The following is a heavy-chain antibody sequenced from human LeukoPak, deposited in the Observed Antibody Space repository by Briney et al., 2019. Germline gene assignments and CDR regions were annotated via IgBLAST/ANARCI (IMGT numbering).Heavy chain of an antibody. J-gene: IGHJ4*02. CDR1: GFTFSSYW. CDR2: IKPDGSEK. Sequence: PGGSLRLSCAVSGFTFSSYWMSWVRQAPGGRPEWVANIKPDGSEKYYVDSVKGRFTVSRDNAKNSLFLQMNSLRDEDTAVYYCARERSCTDGLCYSYFDHWGQGTLVTVSS. D-gene: IGHD2-8*01. CDR3: ARERSCTDGLCYSYFDH. V-gene: IGHV3-7*01.